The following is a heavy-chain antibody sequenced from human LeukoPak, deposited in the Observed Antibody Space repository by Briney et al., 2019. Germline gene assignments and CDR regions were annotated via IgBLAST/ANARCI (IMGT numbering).Heavy chain of an antibody. Sequence: ETLSLTCTVSGGSITTGSHYWGWVRQPPGKGLEWVSHITASGTAMFYADSVKGRFTISRDNAKNSLYLQMNSLRDEDTAVYYCASSGSYRFDYWGQGTLVTVSS. D-gene: IGHD1-26*01. V-gene: IGHV3-48*02. CDR3: ASSGSYRFDY. CDR1: GGSITTGSHY. CDR2: ITASGTAM. J-gene: IGHJ4*02.